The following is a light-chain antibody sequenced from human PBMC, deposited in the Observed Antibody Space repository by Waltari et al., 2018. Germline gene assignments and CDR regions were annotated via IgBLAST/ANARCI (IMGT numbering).Light chain of an antibody. Sequence: QSALTQPASVSGSPGQSITVSCTGSSRDVGGDDSVSWYKDLPGQAPKVIIYDVSSRPSRVWDRFSGSKSGNTASLTISGLQAEDEANYYCCSQSSNNGVIFGGGTKVTVL. CDR3: CSQSSNNGVI. V-gene: IGLV2-14*03. CDR1: SRDVGGDDS. J-gene: IGLJ2*01. CDR2: DVS.